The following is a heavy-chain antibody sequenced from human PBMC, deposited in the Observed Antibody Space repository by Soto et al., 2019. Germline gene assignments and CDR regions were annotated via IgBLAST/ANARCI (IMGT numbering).Heavy chain of an antibody. CDR3: AKILEYTPLDGMDV. CDR2: ISYDGSDE. D-gene: IGHD2-2*02. Sequence: QVQLVESGGGLVQPGRSLRLSCAASGFTFRSFGMHWVRQAPGKGLEWVALISYDGSDEYYADSVKGRFTVSRDNSKKTLYLQMNSLQVEDTAIYYCAKILEYTPLDGMDVGGQGTTVTVSS. CDR1: GFTFRSFG. J-gene: IGHJ6*02. V-gene: IGHV3-30*18.